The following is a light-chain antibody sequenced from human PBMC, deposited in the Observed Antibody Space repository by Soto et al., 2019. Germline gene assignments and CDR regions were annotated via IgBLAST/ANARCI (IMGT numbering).Light chain of an antibody. V-gene: IGKV3-20*01. J-gene: IGKJ1*01. CDR3: QQYGTSPRT. CDR2: GAS. CDR1: QSISSNF. Sequence: EIVLTQSPGTLSLSAGERATLSCRAGQSISSNFLAWYQQKPGQAPRLLIYGASNRATGIPDRFSGSGSGTDFSLTISRLDPEDFAVYYCQQYGTSPRTLGQGTKVDIK.